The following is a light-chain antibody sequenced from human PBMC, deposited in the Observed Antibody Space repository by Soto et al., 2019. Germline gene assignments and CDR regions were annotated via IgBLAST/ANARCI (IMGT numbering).Light chain of an antibody. CDR2: DVS. J-gene: IGLJ2*01. V-gene: IGLV2-14*01. CDR1: SSDVGGYNH. Sequence: QSALTQPASVSGSPGQSITFSCAGTSSDVGGYNHVSWYQQHPGKAPKLLIYDVSNRPSGVSNRFSGSKSGNTASLTISGLQAEDEAYYYCSSYTSSSTLVFGGGTKLTVL. CDR3: SSYTSSSTLV.